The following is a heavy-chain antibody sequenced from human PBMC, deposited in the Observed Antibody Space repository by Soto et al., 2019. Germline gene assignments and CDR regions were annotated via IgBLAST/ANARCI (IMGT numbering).Heavy chain of an antibody. CDR3: AKDLVGAKLLGNF. Sequence: GGSLRLSCAASGFSFSTYGMHWVRQAPGKGLEWVAVISFDESKEYYADSVKGRFTISRDNSKNILYLQMNSLRAEDTAVYYCAKDLVGAKLLGNFWGQGTLLTVSS. D-gene: IGHD1-26*01. CDR2: ISFDESKE. CDR1: GFSFSTYG. V-gene: IGHV3-30*18. J-gene: IGHJ4*02.